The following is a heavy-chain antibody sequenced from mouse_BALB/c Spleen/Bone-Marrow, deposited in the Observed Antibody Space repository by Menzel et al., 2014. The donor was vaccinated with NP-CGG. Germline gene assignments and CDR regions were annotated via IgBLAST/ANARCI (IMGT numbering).Heavy chain of an antibody. CDR3: AAITTVAY. CDR2: ISSGGTT. V-gene: IGHV5-6-5*01. CDR1: GFTFSSCA. J-gene: IGHJ2*01. D-gene: IGHD1-1*01. Sequence: EVNVVESGGGLVKPGGSLKLSCAASGFTFSSCALSWVRQTPEKRLEWVASISSGGTTYYQDSVKGRFTISRDNARNILYLQMSSLGSEDTAIFYCAAITTVAYWGQGTILTVTS.